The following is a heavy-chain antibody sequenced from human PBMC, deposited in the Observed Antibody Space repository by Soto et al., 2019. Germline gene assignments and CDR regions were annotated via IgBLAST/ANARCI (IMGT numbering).Heavy chain of an antibody. CDR2: ISYDGSNK. V-gene: IGHV3-30*04. J-gene: IGHJ6*02. Sequence: PGGSLRLSCATFGFTFSRYPIHWVRQAPGKGLEWVAVISYDGSNKYYADSVKGRFTISRDNSKNTLYLQMNSLRAEDTAVYYCAKDIEGDYGDYGHYYGMDVWGQGTTVTVSS. CDR3: AKDIEGDYGDYGHYYGMDV. D-gene: IGHD4-17*01. CDR1: GFTFSRYP.